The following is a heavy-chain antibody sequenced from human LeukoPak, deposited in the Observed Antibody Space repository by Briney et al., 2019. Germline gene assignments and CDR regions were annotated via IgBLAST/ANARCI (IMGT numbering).Heavy chain of an antibody. J-gene: IGHJ5*02. D-gene: IGHD3-10*01. CDR3: ARQRYYGSGSYSLNWFDP. CDR2: IYYSETT. Sequence: SETLSLTCTVSGGSISSSSYYWVWIRQPPGKGLEWIGSIYYSETTYYNPSLKSRVTISVDTSKNQFSLRLSSVTAADTAVYYCARQRYYGSGSYSLNWFDPWGQGTLVTVSS. CDR1: GGSISSSSYY. V-gene: IGHV4-39*01.